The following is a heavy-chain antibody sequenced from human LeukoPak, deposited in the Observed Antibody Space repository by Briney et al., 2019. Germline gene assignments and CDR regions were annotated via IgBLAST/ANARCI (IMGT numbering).Heavy chain of an antibody. V-gene: IGHV4-39*07. CDR1: GGSISTSSYY. J-gene: IGHJ4*02. CDR2: IFYSGST. D-gene: IGHD2-15*01. CDR3: ARAYCSGGSCPNFDY. Sequence: PSETLSLTCTVSGGSISTSSYYWGWVRQPPGKGLEWIGNIFYSGSTYYSPSLKSRVTISLDTSRNQFSLKLSSVTAADTAVYYCARAYCSGGSCPNFDYWGQGTLVTVSS.